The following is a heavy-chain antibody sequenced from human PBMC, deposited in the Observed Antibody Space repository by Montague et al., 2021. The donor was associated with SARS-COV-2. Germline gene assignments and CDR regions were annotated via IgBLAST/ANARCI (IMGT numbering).Heavy chain of an antibody. Sequence: SETLSRTCAVHGGSFSTYSWNWIRQPPGKGLEWIGEINHGGSTNYNPSLKSRVTISADTSKNQFSLKLTSVAAADTAVYYCARLGDGVVPSPILGVGPYYSYYYIDVWGKGTTVTVSS. CDR3: ARLGDGVVPSPILGVGPYYSYYYIDV. V-gene: IGHV4-34*01. J-gene: IGHJ6*03. CDR2: INHGGST. D-gene: IGHD3-10*01. CDR1: GGSFSTYS.